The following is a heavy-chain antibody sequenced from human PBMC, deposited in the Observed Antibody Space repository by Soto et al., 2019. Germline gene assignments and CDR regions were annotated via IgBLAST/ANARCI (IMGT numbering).Heavy chain of an antibody. Sequence: EVQLVESGGGLVQPGGSLRLSCAASGFWLSDYWMHWVRQVPGKGLVWVARINEDGRVTNYADSVQGRFTLSRDNAKNSVFLQMNSARVDDTAVYLCVRDFRHSDYWGQGTLVTVSS. D-gene: IGHD2-21*01. CDR3: VRDFRHSDY. CDR2: INEDGRVT. CDR1: GFWLSDYW. J-gene: IGHJ4*02. V-gene: IGHV3-74*01.